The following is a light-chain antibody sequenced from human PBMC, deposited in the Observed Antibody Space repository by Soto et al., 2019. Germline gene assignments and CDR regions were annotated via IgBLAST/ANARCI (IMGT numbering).Light chain of an antibody. J-gene: IGKJ1*01. Sequence: EIVLTQSPGTLSLSPGERATLSCRASQSVYSNYLTWFQQKPGQAPRLLIYEASSRATGIPDRFSGSGSGTDFTLTISRLEPEDFAAYYCQQYGNSRTFGQGTKVEIK. CDR1: QSVYSNY. CDR3: QQYGNSRT. V-gene: IGKV3-20*01. CDR2: EAS.